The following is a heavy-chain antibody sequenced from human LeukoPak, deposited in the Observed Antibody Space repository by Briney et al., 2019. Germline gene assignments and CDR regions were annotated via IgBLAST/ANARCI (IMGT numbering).Heavy chain of an antibody. CDR2: ISYDGSNK. V-gene: IGHV3-30*04. CDR3: VRDPINPDSGSYGAGDY. CDR1: GFTFSSYA. Sequence: EGSLRLSCAASGFTFSSYAMHWVRQAPGKGLEWVAVISYDGSNKYYADSVKGRFTISRDNSKNTLYLQMNSLRAEDTAVYYCVRDPINPDSGSYGAGDYWGQGTLVTVSS. D-gene: IGHD1-26*01. J-gene: IGHJ4*02.